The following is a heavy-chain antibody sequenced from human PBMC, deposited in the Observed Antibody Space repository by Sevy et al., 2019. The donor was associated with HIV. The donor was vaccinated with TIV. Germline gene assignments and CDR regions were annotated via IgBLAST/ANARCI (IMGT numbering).Heavy chain of an antibody. Sequence: EGSLRLSCAASGFMFSNYAMNWVRQAPGKELEWVAGIRGTGGSGDKTNYADSVKGRFTISRDDSKNSLYLQLNSLRAEDTAIYYCARKYDSSGYFDYWGQGTLVTVSS. CDR1: GFMFSNYA. CDR2: IRGTGGSGDKT. D-gene: IGHD3-22*01. V-gene: IGHV3-23*01. J-gene: IGHJ4*02. CDR3: ARKYDSSGYFDY.